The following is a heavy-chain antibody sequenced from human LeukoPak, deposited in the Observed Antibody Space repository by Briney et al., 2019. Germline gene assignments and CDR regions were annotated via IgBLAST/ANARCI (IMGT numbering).Heavy chain of an antibody. CDR3: ARGDYDSSGYSFDY. D-gene: IGHD3-22*01. Sequence: GGSLRLSCAASGFTFSSYGMHWVRQAPGKGLEWVAVIWYDGSNKYYADSVKGRFTISRDNSKNTLYLQMNSLRAEDTAVYYCARGDYDSSGYSFDYWGQGTLVTVSS. V-gene: IGHV3-33*01. J-gene: IGHJ4*02. CDR1: GFTFSSYG. CDR2: IWYDGSNK.